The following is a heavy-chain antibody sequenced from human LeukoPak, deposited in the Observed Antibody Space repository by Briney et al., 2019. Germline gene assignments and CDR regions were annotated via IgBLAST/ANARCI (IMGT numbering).Heavy chain of an antibody. V-gene: IGHV4-34*01. CDR1: GGSISSYY. CDR2: INDSGSP. Sequence: TTSETLSLTCTVSGGSISSYYWSWIRQPPGKRLEWIGEINDSGSPNYNPSLKSRVTMSVDMSKNILSLRLTSVTAADTALYYCARDYNTAWGGGSLDLWGQGTMVIVSS. J-gene: IGHJ3*01. D-gene: IGHD1-1*01. CDR3: ARDYNTAWGGGSLDL.